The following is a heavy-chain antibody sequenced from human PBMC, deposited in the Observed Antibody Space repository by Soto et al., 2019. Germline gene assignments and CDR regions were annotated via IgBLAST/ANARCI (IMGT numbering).Heavy chain of an antibody. D-gene: IGHD6-6*01. CDR1: GGSISSSSYY. CDR3: AITPPSRIPARLGYYYYGMDV. Sequence: SETLSLTYTVSGGSISSSSYYWGWIRQPPGKGLEWIGSIYYSGSTYYNPSLRSRVTISVDTSKNQFSLKLSSVTAADTAVYYCAITPPSRIPARLGYYYYGMDVWGQGTTVTVSS. CDR2: IYYSGST. V-gene: IGHV4-39*01. J-gene: IGHJ6*02.